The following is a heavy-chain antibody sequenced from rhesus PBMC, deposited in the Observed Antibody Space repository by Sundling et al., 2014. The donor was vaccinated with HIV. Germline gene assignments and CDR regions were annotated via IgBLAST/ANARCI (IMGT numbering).Heavy chain of an antibody. CDR1: GFTFSSSA. V-gene: IGHV3-118*01. CDR2: IRSKSKNYET. J-gene: IGHJ3*01. Sequence: EVQLVASGGGLVQPGGSLRLSCVASGFTFSSSAMHWVRQPSGKGLEWVGRIRSKSKNYETEYVASVKGRFTISRDDSKNTLFLQMNSLKTEDTAVYFCARPSAGLAFDFWGQGLRVTVSS. CDR3: ARPSAGLAFDF. D-gene: IGHD1-44*01.